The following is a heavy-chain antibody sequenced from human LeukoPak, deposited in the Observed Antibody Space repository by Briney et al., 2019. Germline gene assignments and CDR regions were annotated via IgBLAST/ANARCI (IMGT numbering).Heavy chain of an antibody. CDR2: ISSSGSTI. J-gene: IGHJ6*02. CDR1: GFTFSSYG. CDR3: ARLAGYCSSTSCFYYYYYGMDV. Sequence: GGSLRLSCAASGFTFSSYGMHWIRQAPGKGLEWVSYISSSGSTIYYAYSVKGRFTISRDNAKNSLYLQMNSLRAVDTAVYYCARLAGYCSSTSCFYYYYYGMDVWGQGTTVTVSS. D-gene: IGHD2-2*01. V-gene: IGHV3-48*04.